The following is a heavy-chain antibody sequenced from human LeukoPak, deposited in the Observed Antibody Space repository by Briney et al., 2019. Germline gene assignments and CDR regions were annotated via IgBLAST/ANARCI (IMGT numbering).Heavy chain of an antibody. D-gene: IGHD2-8*01. CDR2: IYYTGST. Sequence: PSETLSLTCTVSGGSVTSYYWSWIRQPPGKGLEWIGYIYYTGSTNYNPSLKSRVTISVDTSKNQFSLKLSSVTAADTAMYYCAGHIGGVDYYWGRGALVTVSS. CDR3: AGHIGGVDYY. J-gene: IGHJ4*02. CDR1: GGSVTSYY. V-gene: IGHV4-59*08.